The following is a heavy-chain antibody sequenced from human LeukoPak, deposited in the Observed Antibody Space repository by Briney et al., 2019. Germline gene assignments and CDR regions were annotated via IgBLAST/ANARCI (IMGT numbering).Heavy chain of an antibody. V-gene: IGHV1-18*01. CDR1: GYTFTSYG. Sequence: ASVKVSCKASGYTFTSYGISWVRQAPGQGLEWMGWISAYNGNTNYAQKLQGRVTMTTDTSTSTAYMELRSLRSDDTAVYYCARRVGQYCSSTSCYTFVYWGQGTLVTVSS. D-gene: IGHD2-2*02. J-gene: IGHJ4*02. CDR2: ISAYNGNT. CDR3: ARRVGQYCSSTSCYTFVY.